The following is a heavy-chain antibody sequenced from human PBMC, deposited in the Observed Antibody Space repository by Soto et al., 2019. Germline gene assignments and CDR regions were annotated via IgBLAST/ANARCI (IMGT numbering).Heavy chain of an antibody. Sequence: SETLSLTYTVSGGSISSSNSWSWVRQPPGKGLERIGEIYHSGSTNYNPSLKSRVTISVDKSKNQFSLKLSSVTAADTAVYYCARVPRGSSNYFDYWGHGTLVTVSS. CDR1: GGSISSSNS. J-gene: IGHJ4*01. CDR3: ARVPRGSSNYFDY. D-gene: IGHD6-6*01. V-gene: IGHV4-4*02. CDR2: IYHSGST.